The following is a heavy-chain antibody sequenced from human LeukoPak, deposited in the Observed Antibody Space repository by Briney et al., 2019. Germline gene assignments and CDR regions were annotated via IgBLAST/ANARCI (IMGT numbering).Heavy chain of an antibody. CDR3: ASVNSGYCSGGSCYSPYYYYYYMDV. CDR1: GFTVSSNY. V-gene: IGHV3-21*01. CDR2: ISSSSSYI. D-gene: IGHD2-15*01. Sequence: GGSLRLSCAASGFTVSSNYMNWVRQAPGKGLEWVSSISSSSSYIYYADSVKGRFTISRDNAKNSLYLQMNSLRAEDTAVYYCASVNSGYCSGGSCYSPYYYYYYMDVWGKGTTVTVSS. J-gene: IGHJ6*03.